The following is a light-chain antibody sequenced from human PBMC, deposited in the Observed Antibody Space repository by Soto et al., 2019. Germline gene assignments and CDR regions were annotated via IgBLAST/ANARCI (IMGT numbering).Light chain of an antibody. CDR1: QRVSSY. V-gene: IGKV3-11*01. CDR2: DAS. J-gene: IGKJ5*01. Sequence: EIVLTQSPATLSLYPGERATLSCRASQRVSSYLAWYQQQPGQAPRLLIYDASNRATGIPARFSGSVSGTDFPLTISRLEPEDVAVYYCQQRSNWPPITFGQGTRLEIK. CDR3: QQRSNWPPIT.